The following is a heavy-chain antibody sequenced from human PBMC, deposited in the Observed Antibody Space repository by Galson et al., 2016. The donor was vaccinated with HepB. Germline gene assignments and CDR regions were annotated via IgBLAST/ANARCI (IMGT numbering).Heavy chain of an antibody. CDR2: AVVGSGNT. CDR1: GFTFSSSV. Sequence: SVKVSCKASGFTFSSSVMQWVRQARGQRLEWIGWAVVGSGNTNYAQKFQERVTVTRDMSTGTAYMELSSLSSEDTAVYYCAASRNWYSEAFDIWGQGTMVPVSS. D-gene: IGHD6-13*01. CDR3: AASRNWYSEAFDI. V-gene: IGHV1-58*02. J-gene: IGHJ3*02.